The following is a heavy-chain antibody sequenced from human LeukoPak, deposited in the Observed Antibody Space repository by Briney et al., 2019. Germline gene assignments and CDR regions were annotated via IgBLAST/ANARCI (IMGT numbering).Heavy chain of an antibody. J-gene: IGHJ4*02. CDR1: GFTVSSNY. D-gene: IGHD6-13*01. CDR3: AKEFSSSWYYYFDY. Sequence: PGGSLRLSRAASGFTVSSNYMSWVRQAPGKGLEWVSAISGSGGTTYYTDSVKGRFTISRDNSKNTLYLQMNSLRAEDTAVYYCAKEFSSSWYYYFDYWGQGTLVTVSS. CDR2: ISGSGGTT. V-gene: IGHV3-23*01.